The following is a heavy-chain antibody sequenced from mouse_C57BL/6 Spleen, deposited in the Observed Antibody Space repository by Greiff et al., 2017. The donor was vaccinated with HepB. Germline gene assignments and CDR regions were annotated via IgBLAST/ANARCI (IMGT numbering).Heavy chain of an antibody. Sequence: EVQLQESGAELVRPGASVKLSCTASGFNIKDDYMHWVKQRPEQGLEWIGWIDPENGDTEYASKFQGKATITADTSSNTAYLQLSSLTSEDTAVYYCTTFYDYDGGEYYFDYWGQGTTLTVSS. CDR3: TTFYDYDGGEYYFDY. V-gene: IGHV14-4*01. J-gene: IGHJ2*01. D-gene: IGHD2-4*01. CDR2: IDPENGDT. CDR1: GFNIKDDY.